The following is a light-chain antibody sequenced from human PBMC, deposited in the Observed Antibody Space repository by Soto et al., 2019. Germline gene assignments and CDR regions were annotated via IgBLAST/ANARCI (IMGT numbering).Light chain of an antibody. CDR3: QSYDSTLSARYV. J-gene: IGLJ1*01. CDR2: ANI. CDR1: NSNIGAGYD. Sequence: QSVLTQPPSVSVAPGQRVTISCTASNSNIGAGYDVHWYQQRPGAAPKLLISANITRPSGVPDRFSGSKSGTSASLAITGLQADDEGDYYCQSYDSTLSARYVFGTGTKVTVL. V-gene: IGLV1-40*01.